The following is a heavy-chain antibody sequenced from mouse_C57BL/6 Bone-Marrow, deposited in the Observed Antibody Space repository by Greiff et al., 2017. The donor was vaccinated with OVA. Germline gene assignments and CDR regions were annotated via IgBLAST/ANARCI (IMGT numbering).Heavy chain of an antibody. CDR1: GFTFSDFY. D-gene: IGHD2-5*01. V-gene: IGHV7-1*01. J-gene: IGHJ3*01. CDR3: ARDADYSNYGFAY. Sequence: EVKVVESGGGLVQSGRSLRLSCATSGFTFSDFYMEWVRHAPGKGLEWIAASRNKANDYTTEYSASVKGRFIVSRDTSQSILYLQMNALRAEDTAIYYCARDADYSNYGFAYWGQGTLVTVSA. CDR2: SRNKANDYTT.